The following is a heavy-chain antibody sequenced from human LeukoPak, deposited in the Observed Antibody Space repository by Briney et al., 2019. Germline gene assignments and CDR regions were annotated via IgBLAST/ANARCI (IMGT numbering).Heavy chain of an antibody. J-gene: IGHJ3*02. D-gene: IGHD5-12*01. CDR1: GFTFSGSA. Sequence: GGSLRLSCAASGFTFSGSAMHWVRQAPGKGLEWVANIKQDGSEKYYVDSVKGRFTISRDNAKNSLYLQMNSLRAEDTAVYYCAAGYDAAFDIWGQGTMVTISS. CDR2: IKQDGSEK. V-gene: IGHV3-7*01. CDR3: AAGYDAAFDI.